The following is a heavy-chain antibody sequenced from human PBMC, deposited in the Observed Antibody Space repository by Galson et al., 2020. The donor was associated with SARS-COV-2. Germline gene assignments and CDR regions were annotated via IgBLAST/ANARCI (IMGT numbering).Heavy chain of an antibody. D-gene: IGHD2-2*02. V-gene: IGHV3-21*01. CDR1: GFTFSSYS. J-gene: IGHJ6*03. CDR2: ISSSSSYI. Sequence: NSGGSLRLSCAASGFTFSSYSMNWVRQAPGKGLEWVSSISSSSSYIYYADSVKGRFTISRDNAKNSLYLQMNSLRAEDTAVYYCARYLPAAIGYYYYYYMDVGGKGTTVTVSS. CDR3: ARYLPAAIGYYYYYYMDV.